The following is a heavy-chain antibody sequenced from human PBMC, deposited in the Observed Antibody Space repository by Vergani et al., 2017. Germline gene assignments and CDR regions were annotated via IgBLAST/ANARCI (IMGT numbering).Heavy chain of an antibody. CDR3: ARGGYCSGGSCRVDFDY. V-gene: IGHV3-64*01. CDR1: GFTFSSYA. J-gene: IGHJ4*02. D-gene: IGHD2-15*01. Sequence: EVQLVESGGGLVQPGGSLRLSCAASGFTFSSYAMHWVRQAPGKGLEYVSAISSNGGSTYYANSVKGRFTISRDNSKNTLYLQMGSLRAEHMAVYYCARGGYCSGGSCRVDFDYWGQGTLVTVSS. CDR2: ISSNGGST.